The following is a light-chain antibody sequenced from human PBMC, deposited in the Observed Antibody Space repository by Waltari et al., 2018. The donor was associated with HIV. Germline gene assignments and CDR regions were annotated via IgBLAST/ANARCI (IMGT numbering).Light chain of an antibody. CDR1: SSDVGAYNY. J-gene: IGLJ2*01. V-gene: IGLV2-8*01. CDR3: ASHAGSKDV. CDR2: DVH. Sequence: QSALTQPPSASGSPGQSVTISCTGTSSDVGAYNYVSWFQQNTGKAPKLMIYDVHKRPSGVPDRFSGSKSGNTASLTVPGLQAEDEADYSCASHAGSKDVFGGGTRLTVL.